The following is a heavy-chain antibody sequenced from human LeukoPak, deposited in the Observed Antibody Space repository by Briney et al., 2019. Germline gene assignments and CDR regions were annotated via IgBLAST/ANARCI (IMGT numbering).Heavy chain of an antibody. CDR1: GGSISSYY. V-gene: IGHV4-4*07. D-gene: IGHD6-13*01. CDR2: IYNSGST. Sequence: LETLPLTCTVSGGSISSYYWSWIRQPAGKGLEWIGHIYNSGSTNYNPSLKGRVTMSVATSKNQFSLHLSSVTAADTAVYYCARSAFLVTAPGLYYFDYWGQGTLVAVSS. J-gene: IGHJ4*02. CDR3: ARSAFLVTAPGLYYFDY.